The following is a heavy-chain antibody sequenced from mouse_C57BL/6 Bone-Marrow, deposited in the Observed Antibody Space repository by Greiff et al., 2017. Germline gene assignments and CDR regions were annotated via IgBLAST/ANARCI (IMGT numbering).Heavy chain of an antibody. D-gene: IGHD2-13*01. CDR2: IFPGSGST. Sequence: VQLQQSGAELMKPGASVKLSCKATGYTFTGYWIAWVKQRPGHGLEWIGEIFPGSGSTNYTEKFKGKATFTAATSSNTAYMQLRGLTTEDSAICYCSRERLLWFAYWGQGTLVTVAA. CDR3: SRERLLWFAY. V-gene: IGHV1-9*01. CDR1: GYTFTGYW. J-gene: IGHJ3*01.